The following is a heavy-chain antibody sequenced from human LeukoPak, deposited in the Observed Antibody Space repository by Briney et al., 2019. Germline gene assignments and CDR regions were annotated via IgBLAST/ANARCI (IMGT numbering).Heavy chain of an antibody. CDR3: TRVGIPAAMPFDY. D-gene: IGHD2-2*01. Sequence: GGSLRLSCTASGFTFGDYAMNWVRQAPGKGLEWVGFIRSKAYGGTTEYAASVRGRFTISRDDSNSIAYLQMNSLKTEDTAVYYCTRVGIPAAMPFDYWGQGTLVTVSS. CDR1: GFTFGDYA. CDR2: IRSKAYGGTT. J-gene: IGHJ4*02. V-gene: IGHV3-49*04.